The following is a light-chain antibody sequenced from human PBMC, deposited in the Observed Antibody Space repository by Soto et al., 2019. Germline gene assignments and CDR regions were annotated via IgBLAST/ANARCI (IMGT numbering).Light chain of an antibody. CDR3: HQYDDGPYT. CDR1: QSVSSN. V-gene: IGKV3-15*01. Sequence: EIVMSQSPATLSVSAGERATLSCRASQSVSSNVAWYQQIPGQTPRLLIYGASTRATGVPVRFSGSASGTEFTLTISRLDPEDFAVYYCHQYDDGPYTFGQGTKVDIK. J-gene: IGKJ2*01. CDR2: GAS.